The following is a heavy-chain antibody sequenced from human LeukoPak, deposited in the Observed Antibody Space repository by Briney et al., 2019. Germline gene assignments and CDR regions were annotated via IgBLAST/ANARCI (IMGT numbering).Heavy chain of an antibody. CDR3: AARPRSMIVVVKDY. CDR2: ISGSGGST. J-gene: IGHJ4*02. CDR1: GFTFSSYA. V-gene: IGHV3-23*01. D-gene: IGHD3-22*01. Sequence: GGSLRLSCAASGFTFSSYAMSWVRQAPGKGLEWASAISGSGGSTYYADSVKGRFTISRDNSKNTLYLQMNSLRAEDTAVYYCAARPRSMIVVVKDYWGQGTLVTVSS.